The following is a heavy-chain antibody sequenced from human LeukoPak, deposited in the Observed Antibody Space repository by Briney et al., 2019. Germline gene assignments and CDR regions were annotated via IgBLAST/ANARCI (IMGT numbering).Heavy chain of an antibody. CDR1: GFTFSSYW. Sequence: GGSLRLSCAASGFTFSSYWMSWVRQASGKGLEWVANIKRDGSEKYYVDSVKGRFTISRDNAKNSLDLQMNSLRVEDTAVYYCARLGPASSGWPESFDYWGQGTLVTVSS. D-gene: IGHD6-19*01. J-gene: IGHJ4*02. V-gene: IGHV3-7*03. CDR2: IKRDGSEK. CDR3: ARLGPASSGWPESFDY.